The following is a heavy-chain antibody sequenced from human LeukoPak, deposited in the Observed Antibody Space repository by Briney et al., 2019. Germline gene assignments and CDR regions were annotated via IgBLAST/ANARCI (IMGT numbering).Heavy chain of an antibody. CDR2: IYYSGST. Sequence: PSETLSLTCTDPGGSISSYYWSWIRQPPGKGLEWIGYIYYSGSTNYNPSLKSRVTISVDTSKNQFSLKLSSVTAADTAVYYGARVNGGLYSSSFYFDYWGQGTLVTVSS. D-gene: IGHD6-6*01. J-gene: IGHJ4*02. CDR3: ARVNGGLYSSSFYFDY. V-gene: IGHV4-59*01. CDR1: GGSISSYY.